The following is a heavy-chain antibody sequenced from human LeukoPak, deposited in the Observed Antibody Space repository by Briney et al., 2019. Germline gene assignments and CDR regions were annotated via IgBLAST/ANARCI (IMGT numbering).Heavy chain of an antibody. CDR1: GFTFSNYA. V-gene: IGHV3-64*01. J-gene: IGHJ4*02. D-gene: IGHD1-26*01. CDR2: INSNGNTT. Sequence: GGSLRHSCAASGFTFSNYAMHWVRQAPGKGLEYVSVINSNGNTTFYANSVKGRFTISRDNSKNTLYLQMGSLGADDMGVYYCARALYTGNTFLFDCWGQGTQVTVSS. CDR3: ARALYTGNTFLFDC.